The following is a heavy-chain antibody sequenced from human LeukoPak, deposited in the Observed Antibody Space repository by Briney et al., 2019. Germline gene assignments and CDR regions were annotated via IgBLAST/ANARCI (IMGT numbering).Heavy chain of an antibody. Sequence: SETLSLTCTVSGGSISSYYWSWIRQPAGKGLEWIGYIYYSGSTNYNPSLKSRVTISVDTSKNQFSLKLSSVTAADTAVYYCARVPDPYYYYGMDVWGQGTTVTVSS. V-gene: IGHV4-59*01. CDR2: IYYSGST. D-gene: IGHD1-14*01. CDR3: ARVPDPYYYYGMDV. J-gene: IGHJ6*02. CDR1: GGSISSYY.